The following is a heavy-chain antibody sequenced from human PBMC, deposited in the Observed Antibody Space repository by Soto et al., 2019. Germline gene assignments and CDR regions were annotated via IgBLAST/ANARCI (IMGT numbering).Heavy chain of an antibody. J-gene: IGHJ4*02. Sequence: SRTLSLTCAISGDSVSSNTAAWNWLRQSPSRGLEWLGRTYYRSKWYNDSEVSVKSRITINADTSKNHFSLHLNSVSPEDTAVYFCAREGVYDSLDFWGQGTQVTVSS. CDR3: AREGVYDSLDF. CDR2: TYYRSKWYN. D-gene: IGHD5-12*01. CDR1: GDSVSSNTAA. V-gene: IGHV6-1*01.